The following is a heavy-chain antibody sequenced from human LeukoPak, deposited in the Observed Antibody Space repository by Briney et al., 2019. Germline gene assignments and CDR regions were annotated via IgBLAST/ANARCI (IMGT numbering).Heavy chain of an antibody. CDR2: IRSKTKSGET. J-gene: IGHJ4*01. CDR1: GFTFSDSV. Sequence: GGSLRLSCYVSGFTFSDSVIHWVRHAAGKGLEWVGRIRSKTKSGETAYAASVKGRFTISRDDSKDTAYLQMNSLEPEDTAVYYCSSPAHDFDIWSGYYSLWGRGTQVTVSS. D-gene: IGHD3-3*01. V-gene: IGHV3-73*01. CDR3: SSPAHDFDIWSGYYSL.